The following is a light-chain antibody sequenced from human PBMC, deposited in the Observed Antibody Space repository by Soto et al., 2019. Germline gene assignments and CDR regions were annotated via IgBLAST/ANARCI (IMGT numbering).Light chain of an antibody. CDR3: QKYNSAPQT. V-gene: IGKV1-27*01. CDR1: QGISNY. CDR2: AAS. J-gene: IGKJ1*01. Sequence: DIQMTQSPASLSASVLDRFTITCRASQGISNYLAWYQQKPGKVPKLLIYAASTLQSGVPSRFSGSGSGTDFTLTISSLQPEDVATYYCQKYNSAPQTFGQGTKVDIK.